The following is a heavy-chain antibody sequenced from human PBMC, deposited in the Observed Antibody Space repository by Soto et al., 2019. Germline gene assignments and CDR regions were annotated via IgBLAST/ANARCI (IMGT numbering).Heavy chain of an antibody. D-gene: IGHD3-9*01. CDR2: ISYDGSNK. J-gene: IGHJ5*02. Sequence: RFACTAFVFSFSSDGMHCAGEAASKRQEWVAVISYDGSNKYYADSVKGRFTISRDNSKNTLYLQMNSLRAEDTAVYYCARDYILTGSPIPPTVFDPWGQGTLVTVSS. CDR1: VFSFSSDG. V-gene: IGHV3-30-3*01. CDR3: ARDYILTGSPIPPTVFDP.